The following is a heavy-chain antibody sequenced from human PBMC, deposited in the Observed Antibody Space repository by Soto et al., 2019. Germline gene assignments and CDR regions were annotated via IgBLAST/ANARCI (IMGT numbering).Heavy chain of an antibody. V-gene: IGHV1-3*01. Sequence: GASVKVSCKASGYTFTSYAMHWVRQAPGQRLEWMGWINAGNSNTKYSQKFQGRVSITRDTSASTAYMELSSLRSEDTAVYYCARGGPPIDYWGQGTLVTVS. J-gene: IGHJ4*02. CDR1: GYTFTSYA. CDR3: ARGGPPIDY. D-gene: IGHD3-10*01. CDR2: INAGNSNT.